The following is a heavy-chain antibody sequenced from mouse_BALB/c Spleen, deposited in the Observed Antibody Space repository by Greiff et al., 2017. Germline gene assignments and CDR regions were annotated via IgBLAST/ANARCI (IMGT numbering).Heavy chain of an antibody. CDR2: IYWDDDK. CDR3: ARRVYYGIFAY. D-gene: IGHD2-1*01. CDR1: GFSLSTSGMG. V-gene: IGHV8-12*01. J-gene: IGHJ3*01. Sequence: QVTLKVSGPGILQPSQTLSLTCSFSGFSLSTSGMGVSWIRQPSGKGLEWLAHIYWDDDKRYNPSLKSRLTISKDTSRNQVFLKITSVDTADTATYYCARRVYYGIFAYWGQGTLVTVSA.